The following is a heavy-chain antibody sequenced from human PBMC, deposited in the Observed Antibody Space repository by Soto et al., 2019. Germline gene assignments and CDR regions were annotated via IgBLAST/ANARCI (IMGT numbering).Heavy chain of an antibody. CDR3: AHSVVAGLGYYFDY. J-gene: IGHJ4*02. V-gene: IGHV2-5*02. CDR2: IYWDDDK. CDR1: GFSLSSTRVA. Sequence: QITLKESGPTLVKPTQTLTLTCTFSGFSLSSTRVAVGWIRQPPGKALEWLALIYWDDDKRYSPFLQSRLTITKDTSKHQVVLTMTNMDPVDTATYYCAHSVVAGLGYYFDYWGQGTLVTVSS. D-gene: IGHD6-19*01.